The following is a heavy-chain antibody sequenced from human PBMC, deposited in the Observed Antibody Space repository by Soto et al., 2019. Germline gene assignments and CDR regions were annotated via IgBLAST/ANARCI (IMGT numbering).Heavy chain of an antibody. CDR2: INPNGGVT. V-gene: IGHV1-2*04. Sequence: QVQLVQSGAEVRKPGASVTVSCRSSGDSFNDYYIHWVRQAPGQGFEWMGWINPNGGVTKYAQKFQGWVSMTRDTSIRTVYMQLSRLRSDDTAVYYGARESGGATATLDHYYFYMDVWGTGTTVTVSS. CDR3: ARESGGATATLDHYYFYMDV. CDR1: GDSFNDYY. D-gene: IGHD1-26*01. J-gene: IGHJ6*03.